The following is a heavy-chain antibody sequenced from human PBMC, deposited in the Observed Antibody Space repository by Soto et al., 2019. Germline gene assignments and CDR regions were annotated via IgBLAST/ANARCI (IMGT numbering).Heavy chain of an antibody. CDR1: GGTFISYA. CDR3: SRKELLPLAMDV. Sequence: QVQLVQSGAEVKKPGSSVKVSCKAAGGTFISYAISWVLQAPGQGLEWMGGIIPIFGTANYAQKFQGRVTITADKSTSTSYMELSSLRSEDTAVYYCSRKELLPLAMDVWGQGTTVTVSS. CDR2: IIPIFGTA. D-gene: IGHD3-22*01. V-gene: IGHV1-69*06. J-gene: IGHJ6*02.